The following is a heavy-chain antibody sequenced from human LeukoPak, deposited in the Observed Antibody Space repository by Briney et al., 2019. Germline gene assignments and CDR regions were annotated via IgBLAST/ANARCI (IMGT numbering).Heavy chain of an antibody. CDR2: IYHSGST. Sequence: KPSETLSLTCTVSGYSISSGYYWGWIRQPPGKGLEWIGSIYHSGSTYYNPSLKSRVTISVDTSKNQFSLKLSSVTAADTAVYYCARETLSGTFDYWGQGTLVTVSS. D-gene: IGHD1-1*01. CDR1: GYSISSGYY. J-gene: IGHJ4*02. V-gene: IGHV4-38-2*02. CDR3: ARETLSGTFDY.